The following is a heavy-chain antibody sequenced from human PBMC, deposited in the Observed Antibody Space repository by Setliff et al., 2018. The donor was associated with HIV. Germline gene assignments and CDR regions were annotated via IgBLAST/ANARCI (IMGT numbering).Heavy chain of an antibody. CDR2: IYWDDDK. Sequence: PPGKALEWLALIYWDDDKRYSPSLKSRLTITKDTSKNQVVLTMTNMDPVDTATYYCAHSGGYSGYDHPYYYYYGMDVWGQGTTVTVSS. V-gene: IGHV2-5*02. D-gene: IGHD5-12*01. J-gene: IGHJ6*02. CDR3: AHSGGYSGYDHPYYYYYGMDV.